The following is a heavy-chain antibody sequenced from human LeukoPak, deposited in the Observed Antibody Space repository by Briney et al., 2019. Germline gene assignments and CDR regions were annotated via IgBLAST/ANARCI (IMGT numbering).Heavy chain of an antibody. CDR1: GFTFSSYG. D-gene: IGHD6-13*01. CDR2: ISSSGSTI. V-gene: IGHV3-48*04. J-gene: IGHJ4*02. Sequence: GSLRLSCAASGFTFSSYGMSWVRQAPGKGVEWVSYISSSGSTIYYADSVKGGFTISRDNAKNSPYLQMNSLRAEDTAVYYCARGRGSSSSWYGDYWGQGTLVTVSS. CDR3: ARGRGSSSSWYGDY.